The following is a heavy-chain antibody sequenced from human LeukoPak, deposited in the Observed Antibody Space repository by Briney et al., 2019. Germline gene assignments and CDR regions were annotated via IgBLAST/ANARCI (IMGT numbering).Heavy chain of an antibody. J-gene: IGHJ1*01. D-gene: IGHD6-13*01. CDR1: GFTFSDTY. CDR3: AREGTYSSSWYRYFQQ. Sequence: GGSLRLSCAGSGFTFSDTYMSWICQAPGKGLEWVSSISNRGSSIYYADSVKGRFTISRDNANNSLYLQMNSLRAEDTAVYYCAREGTYSSSWYRYFQQWGHGTLVTVSS. V-gene: IGHV3-11*01. CDR2: ISNRGSSI.